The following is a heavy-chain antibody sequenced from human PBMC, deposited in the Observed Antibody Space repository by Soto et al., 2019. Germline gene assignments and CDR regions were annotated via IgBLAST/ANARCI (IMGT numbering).Heavy chain of an antibody. CDR1: GFTFSSYA. CDR2: ISGSGGST. V-gene: IGHV3-23*01. D-gene: IGHD2-2*02. Sequence: GGSLRLSCAAPGFTFSSYAMSWVRQAPGKGLEWVSAISGSGGSTYYADSVKGRFTISRDNSKNTLYLQMNSLRAEDTAVYYCAKHLKPYCSSTSCYKYYYYGMDVWGQGTTVTVSS. J-gene: IGHJ6*02. CDR3: AKHLKPYCSSTSCYKYYYYGMDV.